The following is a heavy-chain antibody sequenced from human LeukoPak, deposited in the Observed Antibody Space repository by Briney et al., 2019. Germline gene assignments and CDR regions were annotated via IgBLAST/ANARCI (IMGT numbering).Heavy chain of an antibody. CDR2: INPNSGGT. V-gene: IGHV1-2*04. CDR3: ARANHGWLNAFDI. Sequence: ASVKVSCKASGYTFTGYYMHWVRQAPGQGLEWMGWINPNSGGTNYAQKFQGWVTMTRDTSISTAYMELSRLRSDDTAVYYCARANHGWLNAFDIWGQGTMVTVSS. J-gene: IGHJ3*02. CDR1: GYTFTGYY. D-gene: IGHD6-19*01.